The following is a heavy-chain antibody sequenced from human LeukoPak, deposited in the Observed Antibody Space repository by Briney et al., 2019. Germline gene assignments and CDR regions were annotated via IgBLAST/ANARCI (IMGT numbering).Heavy chain of an antibody. CDR3: AKGGAYYYDSSGYPQNNWFDP. Sequence: GGSLRLSCAASGFTFSSYGMHWVRQAPGKGLEWVSAISGSGGSTYYADSVKGRFTISRDNSKNTLYLQMNSLRAEDTAVYYCAKGGAYYYDSSGYPQNNWFDPWGQGTLVTVSS. V-gene: IGHV3-NL1*01. D-gene: IGHD3-22*01. CDR2: ISGSGGST. J-gene: IGHJ5*02. CDR1: GFTFSSYG.